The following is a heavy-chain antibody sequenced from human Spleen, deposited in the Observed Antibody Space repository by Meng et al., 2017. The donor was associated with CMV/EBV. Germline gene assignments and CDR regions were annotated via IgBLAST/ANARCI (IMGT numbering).Heavy chain of an antibody. CDR3: ARDLGPGSWSFDY. J-gene: IGHJ4*02. V-gene: IGHV3-64*02. D-gene: IGHD6-13*01. Sequence: ASVFSFSSHAMHWVRQAPGKGLEFVSAISAYGTGTYYADSVKGRFIISRDNSKNTLYLQMGSLRIEDVAVYYCARDLGPGSWSFDYWGQGILVTVSS. CDR1: VFSFSSHA. CDR2: ISAYGTGT.